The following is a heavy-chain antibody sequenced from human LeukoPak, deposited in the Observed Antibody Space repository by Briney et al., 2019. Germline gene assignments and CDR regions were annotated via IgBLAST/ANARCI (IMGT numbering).Heavy chain of an antibody. Sequence: SETLSLTCTVSGVSISSYYWSWIRQPPGKGLEWIGYITYSGSTNYNSSLKSRVTISVDTSKNQFSLKLSSVTAADTAVYYCARFDSSGYYYYFDYWGQGTLVTVSS. CDR3: ARFDSSGYYYYFDY. CDR1: GVSISSYY. D-gene: IGHD3-22*01. V-gene: IGHV4-59*12. CDR2: ITYSGST. J-gene: IGHJ4*02.